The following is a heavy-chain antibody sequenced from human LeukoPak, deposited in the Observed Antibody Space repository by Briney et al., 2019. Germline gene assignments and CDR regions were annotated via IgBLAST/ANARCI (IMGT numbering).Heavy chain of an antibody. Sequence: SETLSLTCSVPGGPISGYYWTWIRQPPGKGLEWIGYIYYSGSTNYNPSLKSRVTLSVDTSKNQFSLKLNSVTAADTAVYFCAREPPGIDDAFDIWGQGTMVTVSS. CDR2: IYYSGST. CDR1: GGPISGYY. CDR3: AREPPGIDDAFDI. V-gene: IGHV4-59*01. D-gene: IGHD2-15*01. J-gene: IGHJ3*02.